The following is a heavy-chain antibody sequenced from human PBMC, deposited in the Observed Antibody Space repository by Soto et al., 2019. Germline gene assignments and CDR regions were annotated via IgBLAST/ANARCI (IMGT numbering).Heavy chain of an antibody. J-gene: IGHJ6*03. CDR2: MNPNSGNT. CDR3: ATRYDFSYYYYIDV. CDR1: GYTFTSYD. D-gene: IGHD3-3*01. Sequence: ASVKVSCKASGYTFTSYDINWVRQATGQGLEWMGWMNPNSGNTGYAQKFQGRVTMTRNTSINTAYMELSSLRSEDTAVYYCATRYDFSYYYYIDVWGKRTTVTVSS. V-gene: IGHV1-8*01.